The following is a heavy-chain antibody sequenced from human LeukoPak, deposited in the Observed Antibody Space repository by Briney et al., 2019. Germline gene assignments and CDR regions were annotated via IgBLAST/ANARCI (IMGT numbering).Heavy chain of an antibody. V-gene: IGHV3-48*03. Sequence: GGSLRLSCAASGFTFSSYEMNWVRQAPGEGLEWVSYISSSGSTIYYADSVKGRFTISRDNAKNTLYLQMNSLRAEDTAVYYCAKERLTMMRAFDIWGQGTMVTVSS. CDR2: ISSSGSTI. CDR1: GFTFSSYE. D-gene: IGHD3-22*01. J-gene: IGHJ3*02. CDR3: AKERLTMMRAFDI.